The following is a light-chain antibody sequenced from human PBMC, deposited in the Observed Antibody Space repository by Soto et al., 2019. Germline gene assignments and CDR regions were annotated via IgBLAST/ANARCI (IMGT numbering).Light chain of an antibody. Sequence: QSALTQPRSVSGSPGQSVTISCTGTSGDVGGYKFVSWYQQHPGKVPTLVIFDVSHRPSGVPDRFSGSKSGNTASLTISGLQAEDEADYYCCSYGGSYTWVFGGGTQLTVL. CDR3: CSYGGSYTWV. CDR1: SGDVGGYKF. V-gene: IGLV2-11*01. J-gene: IGLJ2*01. CDR2: DVS.